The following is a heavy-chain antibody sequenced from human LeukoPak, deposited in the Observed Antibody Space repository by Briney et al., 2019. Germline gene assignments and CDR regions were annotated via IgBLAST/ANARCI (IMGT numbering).Heavy chain of an antibody. D-gene: IGHD6-13*01. V-gene: IGHV4-38-2*01. CDR1: GYSISSGYY. CDR3: ARNSSSWYFDY. Sequence: SETLSLTCAVSGYSISSGYYWGWIRQPPGKGLAWIGSIYHSGSIHYNPSLKSRVTISVDTSKKQFSLKLSSVTAADTAVYYCARNSSSWYFDYWGQGTLVTVSS. J-gene: IGHJ4*02. CDR2: IYHSGSI.